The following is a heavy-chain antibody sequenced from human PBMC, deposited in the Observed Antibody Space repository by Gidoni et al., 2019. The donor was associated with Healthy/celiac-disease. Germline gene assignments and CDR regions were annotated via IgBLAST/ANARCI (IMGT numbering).Heavy chain of an antibody. CDR2: IYTSGST. J-gene: IGHJ4*02. V-gene: IGHV4-61*02. D-gene: IGHD2-15*01. CDR3: ARVGAYCSGGSCYSFLDY. CDR1: GASISTGSYY. Sequence: QVQLQESGLGLVKPSQTLSLTCTVAGASISTGSYYWSWIRQPAGKGLEWIGRIYTSGSTNYNPSLKSRVTISVDTSKNQFSLKLSSVTAADTAVYYCARVGAYCSGGSCYSFLDYWGQGTLVTVSS.